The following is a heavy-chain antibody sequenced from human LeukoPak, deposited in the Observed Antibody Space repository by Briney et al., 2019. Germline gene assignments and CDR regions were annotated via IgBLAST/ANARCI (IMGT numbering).Heavy chain of an antibody. Sequence: SVKVSCKASGDTFSSYAISWVRQAPGQGLEWMGGIIPIFGTANYAQKFQGRVTITADESTSTAYMELSSLRSEDTAVYYCAREGVVVTAFYYYYGMDVWGQGTTVTVSS. V-gene: IGHV1-69*01. J-gene: IGHJ6*02. CDR2: IIPIFGTA. CDR3: AREGVVVTAFYYYYGMDV. CDR1: GDTFSSYA. D-gene: IGHD2-21*02.